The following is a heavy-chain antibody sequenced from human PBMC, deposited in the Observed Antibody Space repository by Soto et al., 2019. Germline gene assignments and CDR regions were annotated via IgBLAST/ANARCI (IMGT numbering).Heavy chain of an antibody. Sequence: KSSETLSLTCTVSGGSISSYYWSWIRQPPGKGLEWIGYIYYSGSTNYNPSLKSRVTISVDTSKNQFSLKLSSVTAADTAVYYCARSGGELVVVPAANRFDPWGQGTLVTVSS. V-gene: IGHV4-59*01. J-gene: IGHJ5*02. CDR3: ARSGGELVVVPAANRFDP. D-gene: IGHD2-2*01. CDR1: GGSISSYY. CDR2: IYYSGST.